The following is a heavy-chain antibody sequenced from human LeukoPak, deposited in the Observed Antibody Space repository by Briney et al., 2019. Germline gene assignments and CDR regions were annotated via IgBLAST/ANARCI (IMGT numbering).Heavy chain of an antibody. J-gene: IGHJ4*02. CDR2: IYYSGST. CDR3: ARGPYRSIAARPNPFDY. D-gene: IGHD6-6*01. V-gene: IGHV4-39*07. Sequence: SETLSLTCTVSGGSISSSSYYWGWIRQPPGKGLEWIGSIYYSGSTYYNPSLKSRVTISVDTSKNQFSLKLSSVTAADTAVYYCARGPYRSIAARPNPFDYWGQGTLVTVSS. CDR1: GGSISSSSYY.